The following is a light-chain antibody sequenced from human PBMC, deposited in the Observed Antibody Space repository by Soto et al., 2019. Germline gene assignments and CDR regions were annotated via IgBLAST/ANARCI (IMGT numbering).Light chain of an antibody. CDR1: QDIRNF. Sequence: DIQMTQSPTSLSASVGDRVTITCRASQDIRNFVAWYQQKPGKAPKLLIYAASTLQSGVPSRFSGSGSGTDFTLTINSLQPEDVATYSGQPSSSVPVFGPGTKVEIK. J-gene: IGKJ3*01. CDR2: AAS. CDR3: QPSSSVPV. V-gene: IGKV1-27*01.